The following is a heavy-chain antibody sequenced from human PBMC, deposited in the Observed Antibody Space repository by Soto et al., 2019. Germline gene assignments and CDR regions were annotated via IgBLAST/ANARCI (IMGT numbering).Heavy chain of an antibody. V-gene: IGHV3-48*02. CDR1: GFTSSSFS. Sequence: GGSLRLSCAASGFTSSSFSMNWVRQAPGKGLEWVSYISSSSSTIYYADSVKGRFTISRDNAKNSLYLQMNSLRDEDTAVYYCAIFGVVTANWFDPWGQGTLVTVSS. J-gene: IGHJ5*02. D-gene: IGHD3-3*01. CDR3: AIFGVVTANWFDP. CDR2: ISSSSSTI.